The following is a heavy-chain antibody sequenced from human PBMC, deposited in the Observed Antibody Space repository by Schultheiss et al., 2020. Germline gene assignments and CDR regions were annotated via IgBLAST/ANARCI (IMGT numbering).Heavy chain of an antibody. Sequence: GGSLRLSCAASGFTFSSYAMSWVRQAPGKGLEWVSAISGSGGSTYYADSVKGRFTISRDNSKNTLYLQMNSLRAEDTAVYYCAKTHPSNTYDFWSGYYTDVDVWGQGTTV. CDR3: AKTHPSNTYDFWSGYYTDVDV. J-gene: IGHJ6*02. D-gene: IGHD3-3*01. CDR1: GFTFSSYA. CDR2: ISGSGGST. V-gene: IGHV3-23*01.